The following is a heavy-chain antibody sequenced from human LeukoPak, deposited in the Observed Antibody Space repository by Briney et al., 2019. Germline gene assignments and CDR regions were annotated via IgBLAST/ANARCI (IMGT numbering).Heavy chain of an antibody. J-gene: IGHJ4*02. CDR1: DDSISSDSYY. CDR2: IYISGNT. V-gene: IGHV4-61*02. D-gene: IGHD5-18*01. Sequence: PSETLSLTCTVSDDSISSDSYYWSWIRQPAGRGLEWIGRIYISGNTNYNPSLKSRVTMSLDTSKNQFSLTLTSVTAADTAVYYCARRGYSYGYRSGYWGQGTLVTVSS. CDR3: ARRGYSYGYRSGY.